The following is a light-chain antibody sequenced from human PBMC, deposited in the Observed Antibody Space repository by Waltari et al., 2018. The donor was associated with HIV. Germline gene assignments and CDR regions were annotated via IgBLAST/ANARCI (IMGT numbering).Light chain of an antibody. CDR1: RSVISN. V-gene: IGKV3-15*01. CDR3: QQHDNWPPLT. CDR2: GAS. J-gene: IGKJ4*01. Sequence: ELVMTQSPATLSVSPGEIATLSSRTGRSVISNLSWYQQKPGQAPRVLIYGASIRATGIPARCSGSGSGTEFTLTISSLQSEDFTVYYCQQHDNWPPLTFGGGTKVEIK.